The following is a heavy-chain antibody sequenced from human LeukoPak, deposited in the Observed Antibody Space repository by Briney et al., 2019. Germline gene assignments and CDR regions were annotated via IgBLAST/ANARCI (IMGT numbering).Heavy chain of an antibody. CDR1: GFTFSSYA. J-gene: IGHJ4*02. CDR3: AKDRLDLHTVGAVTFDD. CDR2: ISYDGSNK. D-gene: IGHD1-26*01. Sequence: GRSLRLSCAASGFTFSSYAMHWVRQAPGKGLEWVAVISYDGSNKYYADSVKGRFTISRDNSKNTLYLQMNSLRPDDTAVYYCAKDRLDLHTVGAVTFDDWGQGTLVTVSS. V-gene: IGHV3-30-3*01.